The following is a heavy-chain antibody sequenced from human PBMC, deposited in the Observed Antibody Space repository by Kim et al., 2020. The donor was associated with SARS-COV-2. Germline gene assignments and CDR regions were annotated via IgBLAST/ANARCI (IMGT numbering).Heavy chain of an antibody. D-gene: IGHD6-13*01. CDR2: VSYTGST. V-gene: IGHV4-61*01. Sequence: SETLSLTCTVSGGSVSSGHYWSWNRQPPGKGLEWIGYVSYTGSTKYNPSLKSRVSISLDSSKNQFSLTLNSVTAADTAVYYCVQDWGRAAAGWGRGTLVTDYS. CDR1: GGSVSSGHY. J-gene: IGHJ4*02. CDR3: VQDWGRAAAG.